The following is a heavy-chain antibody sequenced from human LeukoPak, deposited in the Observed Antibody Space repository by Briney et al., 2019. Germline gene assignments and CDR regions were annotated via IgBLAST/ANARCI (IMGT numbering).Heavy chain of an antibody. CDR2: IWYDGSNK. CDR1: GFTFSSYG. CDR3: ARDLVVGATMYPDY. J-gene: IGHJ4*02. V-gene: IGHV3-33*01. D-gene: IGHD1-26*01. Sequence: GGSLRLSSAASGFTFSSYGMHWVRQAPGKGLEWVAVIWYDGSNKYYADSVKGRFTISRDNSKNTLYLQMNSLRAEDTAVYYCARDLVVGATMYPDYWGQGTLVTVSS.